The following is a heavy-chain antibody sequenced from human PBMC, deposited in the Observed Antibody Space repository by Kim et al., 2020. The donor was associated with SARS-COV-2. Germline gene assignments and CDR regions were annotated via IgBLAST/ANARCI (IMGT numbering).Heavy chain of an antibody. J-gene: IGHJ6*02. V-gene: IGHV1-8*01. CDR2: MNPNSGNT. CDR3: ARGRRFYDFWSGYYHYYGMDV. CDR1: GYTFTSYD. Sequence: ASVKVSCKASGYTFTSYDINWVRQATGQGLEWMGWMNPNSGNTGYAQKFQGRVTMTRNTSISTAYMELSSLRSEDTAVYYCARGRRFYDFWSGYYHYYGMDVWGQGTTVTVSS. D-gene: IGHD3-3*01.